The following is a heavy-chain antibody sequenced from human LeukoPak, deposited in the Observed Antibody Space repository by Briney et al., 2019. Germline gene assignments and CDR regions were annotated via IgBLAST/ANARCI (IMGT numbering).Heavy chain of an antibody. D-gene: IGHD3-22*01. J-gene: IGHJ6*02. CDR2: ISSSSTYI. CDR1: GFTFSSYT. Sequence: PGGSLRLSCAASGFTFSSYTMNWVRQAPGKGLEWVSSISSSSTYIYYADSVKGRFTNSRDNAKNSLYLQMNSLRAEDTAVYYCARDGRTVTMIVVAFEGGMDVWGQGTTVTVSS. CDR3: ARDGRTVTMIVVAFEGGMDV. V-gene: IGHV3-21*01.